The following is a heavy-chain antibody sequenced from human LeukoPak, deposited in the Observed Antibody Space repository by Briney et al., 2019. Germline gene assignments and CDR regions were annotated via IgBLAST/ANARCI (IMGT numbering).Heavy chain of an antibody. CDR1: GYSISSGYY. Sequence: SETLSLTCAVSGYSISSGYYWGWIRQPPGKGLEWIGSIYHSGSTYYNPSLKSRVTISVDTSKNQFSLKLSSVTAADTAVYYCARGVHVLLWFGELFGWFDPWGQGTLVTVSS. CDR3: ARGVHVLLWFGELFGWFDP. D-gene: IGHD3-10*01. CDR2: IYHSGST. J-gene: IGHJ5*02. V-gene: IGHV4-38-2*01.